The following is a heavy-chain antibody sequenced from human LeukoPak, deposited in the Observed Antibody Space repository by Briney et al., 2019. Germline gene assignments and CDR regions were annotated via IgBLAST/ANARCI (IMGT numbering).Heavy chain of an antibody. CDR2: ISSSSSTI. V-gene: IGHV3-48*02. Sequence: PGGSLRLSCAASGFTFSSYSMNWVRQAPGKGLEWVSYISSSSSTIYYADSVKGRFTISRDNAKNSLYPQMNSLRDEDTAVYYCARENYGDYKGANAFDIWGQGTMVTVSS. CDR1: GFTFSSYS. CDR3: ARENYGDYKGANAFDI. J-gene: IGHJ3*02. D-gene: IGHD4-17*01.